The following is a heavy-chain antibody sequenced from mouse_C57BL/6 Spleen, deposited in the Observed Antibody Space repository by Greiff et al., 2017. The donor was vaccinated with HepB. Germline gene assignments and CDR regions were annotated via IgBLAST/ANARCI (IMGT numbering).Heavy chain of an antibody. CDR3: ARSNYYSNGGFAY. CDR1: GYAFSSYW. V-gene: IGHV1-80*01. D-gene: IGHD2-5*01. CDR2: IYTGDGDT. J-gene: IGHJ3*01. Sequence: VQLQQSGAELVKPGASVKISCKASGYAFSSYWMNWVKQRPGKGLEWIGQIYTGDGDTNYNGKFKGKATLTADKSASTAYMQLSSLTSEDSAVYFCARSNYYSNGGFAYWGQGTLVTVSA.